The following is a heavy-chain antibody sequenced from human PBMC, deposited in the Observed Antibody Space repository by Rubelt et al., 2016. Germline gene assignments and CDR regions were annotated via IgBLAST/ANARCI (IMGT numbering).Heavy chain of an antibody. CDR3: ARVRKGYSNSAYFDY. CDR2: IYSSGST. D-gene: IGHD4-11*01. J-gene: IGHJ4*02. Sequence: QVQMQESGPGLVKPSETLSITCTVSGGSISSYYWNWIRQPPGTGLEWIGYIYSSGSTHVNPSLKSGVTISVDTSKNQVSLKLSSVTAADTAVYYCARVRKGYSNSAYFDYWGQGTLVTVSS. V-gene: IGHV4-59*01. CDR1: GGSISSYY.